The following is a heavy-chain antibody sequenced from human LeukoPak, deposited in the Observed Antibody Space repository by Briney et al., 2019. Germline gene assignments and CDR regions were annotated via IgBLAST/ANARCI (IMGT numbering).Heavy chain of an antibody. D-gene: IGHD3-22*01. CDR3: AIDGGYGSSGYYNY. J-gene: IGHJ4*02. CDR2: IRYDGSNK. Sequence: GGSLRLSCAASGFTFSSYGMHWVRQAPGKGLEWMAFIRYDGSNKYYADSVKGRFTISRDNSKNTLYLQMNSLRAEDTAVYYCAIDGGYGSSGYYNYWGQGTLVTVSS. V-gene: IGHV3-30*02. CDR1: GFTFSSYG.